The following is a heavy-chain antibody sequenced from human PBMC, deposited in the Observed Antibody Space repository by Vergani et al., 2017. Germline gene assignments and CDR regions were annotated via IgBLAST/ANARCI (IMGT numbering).Heavy chain of an antibody. Sequence: EVQLVESGGGLVQPGWSLRLSCAASGFTVSSNYMSWVRQAPGKGLEWVSVIYSGGSTYYADSVKGRFTISRHNSKNTLYLQMNSLRAEDTAVYYCARDRVDIVATTTYYYYYYGMDVWGQGTTVTVSS. D-gene: IGHD5-12*01. CDR2: IYSGGST. CDR3: ARDRVDIVATTTYYYYYYGMDV. J-gene: IGHJ6*02. V-gene: IGHV3-53*04. CDR1: GFTVSSNY.